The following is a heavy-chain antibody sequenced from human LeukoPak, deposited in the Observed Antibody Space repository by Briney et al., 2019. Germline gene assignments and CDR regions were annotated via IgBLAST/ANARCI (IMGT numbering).Heavy chain of an antibody. CDR1: GFTFSSYG. Sequence: GGSLRLSCAASGFTFSSYGMHWVRQAPGKGLEWVAVIWYDGSNKYYADSVKGRFTISRDNSKNTLYLQMNSLRAEDTAMYYCARDSPPPYDSSGYHDYWGQGTLVTVSS. CDR2: IWYDGSNK. J-gene: IGHJ4*02. CDR3: ARDSPPPYDSSGYHDY. V-gene: IGHV3-33*01. D-gene: IGHD3-22*01.